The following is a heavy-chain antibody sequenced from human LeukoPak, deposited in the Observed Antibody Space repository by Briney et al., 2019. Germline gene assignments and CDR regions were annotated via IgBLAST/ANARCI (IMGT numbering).Heavy chain of an antibody. V-gene: IGHV3-23*01. CDR3: ARRAGAYSHPYDY. CDR1: GFTFSSYA. Sequence: GGSLRLSCAASGFTFSSYAMSWVRQAPGKGLEWVSAISGSGGSTHYADSVKGRFTISRDNSKNTLYLQMNSLRAEDTAVYYCARRAGAYSHPYDYWGQGTLVTVSS. CDR2: ISGSGGST. D-gene: IGHD4/OR15-4a*01. J-gene: IGHJ4*02.